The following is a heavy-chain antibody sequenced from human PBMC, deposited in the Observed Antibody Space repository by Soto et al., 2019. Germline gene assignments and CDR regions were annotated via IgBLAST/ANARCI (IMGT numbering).Heavy chain of an antibody. J-gene: IGHJ3*02. Sequence: QVQLVQSGAEVKKPGSSVKVFCKASGGTFSSYTINWVRQAPGQGLEWMGRIIPMFDITNYAQKFQGRVTITADKSTSTAYMELSSLRSEDTDVYYCARYRRDGYNHEVHFDIWGQGTMVTV. CDR2: IIPMFDIT. CDR1: GGTFSSYT. V-gene: IGHV1-69*02. D-gene: IGHD5-12*01. CDR3: ARYRRDGYNHEVHFDI.